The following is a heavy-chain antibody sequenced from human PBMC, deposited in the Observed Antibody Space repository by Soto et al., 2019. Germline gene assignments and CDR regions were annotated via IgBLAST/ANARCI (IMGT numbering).Heavy chain of an antibody. CDR1: GFSLSTSGVG. Sequence: QITLKESGPTLVKPTQTLTLTCTFSGFSLSTSGVGVGWIHPPPGKALERFALTYLNDDRRYRPTLKSRLTISKDTSKTRVVLTMTNMDPVDTATYYCAHRPAPKCRPKHDAFDIWGEGTMVPDSS. D-gene: IGHD2-2*01. J-gene: IGHJ3*02. CDR3: AHRPAPKCRPKHDAFDI. CDR2: TYLNDDR. V-gene: IGHV2-5*01.